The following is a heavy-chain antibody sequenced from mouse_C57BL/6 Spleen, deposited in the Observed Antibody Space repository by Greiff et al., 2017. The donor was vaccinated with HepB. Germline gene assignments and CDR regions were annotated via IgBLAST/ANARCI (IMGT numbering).Heavy chain of an antibody. V-gene: IGHV1-69*01. J-gene: IGHJ3*01. CDR2: IDPSDSYT. CDR1: GYTFTSYW. Sequence: VQLQQPGAELVMPGASVKLSCKASGYTFTSYWMHWVKQRPGQGLEWIGEIDPSDSYTNYNQKFKGKSTLTVDKSSSTAYMQLSSLTSEDSAVYYCARFDGYHEAYWGQGTLVTVSA. D-gene: IGHD2-3*01. CDR3: ARFDGYHEAY.